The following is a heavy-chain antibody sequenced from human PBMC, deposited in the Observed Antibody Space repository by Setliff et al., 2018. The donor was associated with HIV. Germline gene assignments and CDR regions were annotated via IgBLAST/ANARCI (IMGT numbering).Heavy chain of an antibody. D-gene: IGHD5-18*01. V-gene: IGHV1-46*01. J-gene: IGHJ6*03. CDR2: INPTGGST. Sequence: ASVKVSCKPSGYSFTNHYMHWVRQAPGQGLEWMGVINPTGGSTRNTQKFQGRVAMTRDTSTSTVYMELSSLRSEDTAVYYCASRSYGSSDYYYYMDVWGKGTTVTVSS. CDR1: GYSFTNHY. CDR3: ASRSYGSSDYYYYMDV.